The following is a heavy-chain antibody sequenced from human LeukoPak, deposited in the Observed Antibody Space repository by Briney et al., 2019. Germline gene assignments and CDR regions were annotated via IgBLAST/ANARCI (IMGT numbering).Heavy chain of an antibody. CDR1: GFTFSSYG. CDR2: IRYDGSNK. Sequence: SGGSLRLSCAASGFTFSSYGMHWVRQAPGKGLEWVAFIRYDGSNKYYADSVKGRFTISRDNSKNTLYLQMNSLRAEDTAVYYCARGQFRFSNYDSSAFDYWGQGTLVTVSS. CDR3: ARGQFRFSNYDSSAFDY. D-gene: IGHD3-22*01. J-gene: IGHJ4*02. V-gene: IGHV3-30*02.